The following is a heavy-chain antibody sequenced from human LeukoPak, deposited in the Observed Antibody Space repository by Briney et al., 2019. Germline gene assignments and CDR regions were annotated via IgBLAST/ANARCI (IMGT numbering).Heavy chain of an antibody. CDR1: GFTFSSYD. J-gene: IGHJ5*02. CDR3: ARTVFGAYNWFDP. D-gene: IGHD3-3*01. V-gene: IGHV3-21*01. CDR2: ISSTSNYI. Sequence: PGGSLRLSCAASGFTFSSYDMNWVRQAPGKGLEWVSSISSTSNYINYADSVKGRFTISRDNAKNSLFLQMNSLRVEDTAVYYCARTVFGAYNWFDPWGQGALSPSPQ.